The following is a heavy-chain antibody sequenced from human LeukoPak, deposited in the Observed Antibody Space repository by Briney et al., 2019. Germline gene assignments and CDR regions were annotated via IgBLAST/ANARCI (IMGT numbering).Heavy chain of an antibody. CDR3: AYHPSPNPGALDAFDI. V-gene: IGHV1-18*01. D-gene: IGHD2-2*01. J-gene: IGHJ3*02. Sequence: GASVKVSCKASGYTFTSYGISWVRQAPGQGLEWMGWISAYNGNTNYAQKLQGRVTMTTDTSTSTAYMELRSLRSDDTAVYYCAYHPSPNPGALDAFDIWGQGTMVTVSS. CDR1: GYTFTSYG. CDR2: ISAYNGNT.